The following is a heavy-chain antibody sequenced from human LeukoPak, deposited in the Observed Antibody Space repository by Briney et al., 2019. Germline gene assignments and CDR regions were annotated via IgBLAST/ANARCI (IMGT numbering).Heavy chain of an antibody. CDR3: ARGFLGGTDQYFDS. CDR1: GFTFSTYA. D-gene: IGHD6-19*01. V-gene: IGHV3-23*01. J-gene: IGHJ4*02. CDR2: IGGGGPTT. Sequence: GGSLRLSCAASGFTFSTYAMKWVRPAPGKGLEWVSTIGGGGPTTDYADSVRDRFTISRDNSKSSLYLQMNSLRAEDAAVYFRARGFLGGTDQYFDSWGQGTLVTVSS.